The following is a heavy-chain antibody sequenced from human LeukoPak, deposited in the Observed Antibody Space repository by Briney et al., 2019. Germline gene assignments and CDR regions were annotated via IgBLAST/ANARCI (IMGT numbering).Heavy chain of an antibody. CDR3: AFYDSNYYGMDA. Sequence: SETLSLTCTVSGGSISSGGYYWSWIRQHPGKGLEWIGYIYYSGSTYYNPSLKSRVTISVDTSKNQFSLKLSSVTAADTAVYYCAFYDSNYYGMDAWGQGTTVTVSS. CDR1: GGSISSGGYY. V-gene: IGHV4-31*03. J-gene: IGHJ6*02. CDR2: IYYSGST. D-gene: IGHD3-22*01.